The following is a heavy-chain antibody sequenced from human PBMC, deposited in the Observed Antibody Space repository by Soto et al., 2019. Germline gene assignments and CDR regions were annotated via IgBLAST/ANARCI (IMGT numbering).Heavy chain of an antibody. V-gene: IGHV3-33*01. CDR3: ARVKAGDTY. J-gene: IGHJ4*02. Sequence: QAQLVESGGGVVQPGRSLRLSCATSGFNFSTYGMHWVRQAPGRGPEWVAVMWYDGSNKYYADSMKGRFTISRDNYKITPDLQMNSLTGADTAVDYGARVKAGDTYWGQGPLVTVSS. CDR1: GFNFSTYG. D-gene: IGHD5-18*01. CDR2: MWYDGSNK.